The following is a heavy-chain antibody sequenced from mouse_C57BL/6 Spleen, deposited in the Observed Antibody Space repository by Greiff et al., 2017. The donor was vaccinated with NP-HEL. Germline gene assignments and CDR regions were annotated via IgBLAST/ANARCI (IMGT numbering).Heavy chain of an antibody. J-gene: IGHJ2*01. CDR3: VRHVPYYGYFDY. V-gene: IGHV10-1*01. CDR1: GFSFNTYA. CDR2: IRSKSNNYAT. Sequence: EVKLVESGGGLVQPKGSLKLSCAASGFSFNTYAMNWVRQAPGKGLEWVARIRSKSNNYATYYADSVKDRFTISRDDSESMLYLQMNNLKTEDTAMYYCVRHVPYYGYFDYWGQGTTLTVSS. D-gene: IGHD1-1*01.